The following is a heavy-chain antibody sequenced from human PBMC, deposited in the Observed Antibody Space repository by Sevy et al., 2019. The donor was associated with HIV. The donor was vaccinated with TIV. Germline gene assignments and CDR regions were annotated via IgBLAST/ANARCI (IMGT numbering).Heavy chain of an antibody. CDR3: TTDREYGDYKGGFDY. CDR1: GFTFTNAW. J-gene: IGHJ4*02. Sequence: GGSLRLSCAVSGFTFTNAWMGWVRQAPGKGLEWVGRIRSNTDGGTTDYAAPLKGRFTNSREDSKNTLYLQMNILKSTDTAVYYCTTDREYGDYKGGFDYWGQGTLVTVSS. D-gene: IGHD4-17*01. CDR2: IRSNTDGGTT. V-gene: IGHV3-15*01.